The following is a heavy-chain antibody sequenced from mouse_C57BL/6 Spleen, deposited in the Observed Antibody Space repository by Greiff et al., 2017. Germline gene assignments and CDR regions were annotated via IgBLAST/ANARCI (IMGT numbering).Heavy chain of an antibody. CDR2: INYDGSST. V-gene: IGHV5-16*01. CDR1: GFTFSDYY. D-gene: IGHD2-2*01. J-gene: IGHJ4*01. Sequence: EVQVVESEGGLVQPGSSMKLSCTASGFTFSDYYMAWVRQVPEKGLEWVANINYDGSSTYYLDSLKGRFIISRDNAKNILYLQMSSLKSEDTATYYCARDGYDGEDNAMDYWGQGTSVTVSS. CDR3: ARDGYDGEDNAMDY.